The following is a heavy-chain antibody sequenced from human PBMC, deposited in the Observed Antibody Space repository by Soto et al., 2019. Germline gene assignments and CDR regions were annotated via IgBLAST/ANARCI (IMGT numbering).Heavy chain of an antibody. CDR1: GFTFSSYA. D-gene: IGHD2-2*02. CDR2: ISGSGGST. Sequence: GGSLRLSCAASGFTFSSYAMSWVRQAPGKGLEWVSAISGSGGSTYYADSVKGRFTISRDNSKNTLYLQMSSLRAEDTAVYYCAKIPHYYYYYMDVWGKGTTVTVSS. CDR3: AKIPHYYYYYMDV. V-gene: IGHV3-23*01. J-gene: IGHJ6*03.